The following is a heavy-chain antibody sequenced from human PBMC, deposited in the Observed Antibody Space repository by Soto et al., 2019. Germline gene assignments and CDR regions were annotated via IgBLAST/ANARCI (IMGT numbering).Heavy chain of an antibody. CDR3: ARRDASWNWFDP. CDR1: GGSMSGYY. J-gene: IGHJ5*02. D-gene: IGHD2-2*01. V-gene: IGHV4-59*08. CDR2: IYSGGNS. Sequence: SETLSLTCTVSGGSMSGYYWSWIRQAPGKGLEWIGFIYSGGNSNSNPSLKSRVSTSVDTSKNQFSLRLSSVTAADTAVYYCARRDASWNWFDPWGQGTLVTVSS.